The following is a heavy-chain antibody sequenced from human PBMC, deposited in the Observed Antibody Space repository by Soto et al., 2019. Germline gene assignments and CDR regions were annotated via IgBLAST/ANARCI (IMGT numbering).Heavy chain of an antibody. Sequence: QVQLQESGPGLVKPSETLSLTCTVSGGSITNYYWSWIRQPPGKGLEWIGYIYYSGNTNYNPSLKSRVTISVDTCKTQFSLKLSSVPAADTAVYYCARRVSGDAHFYLWGRGTLVTVSS. V-gene: IGHV4-59*08. CDR2: IYYSGNT. CDR1: GGSITNYY. D-gene: IGHD7-27*01. J-gene: IGHJ2*01. CDR3: ARRVSGDAHFYL.